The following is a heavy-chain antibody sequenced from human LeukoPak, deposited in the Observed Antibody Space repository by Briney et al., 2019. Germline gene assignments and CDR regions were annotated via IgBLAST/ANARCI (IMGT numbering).Heavy chain of an antibody. D-gene: IGHD3-10*01. V-gene: IGHV3-9*01. J-gene: IGHJ4*02. Sequence: GGSLRLSCAASGFTFDDYAMHWVRQAPGKGLEWVSGISWNSGSIGYADSVKGRFTISRDNAKNSLYLQMNSLRVADTALYYCAKDYHYYGSGSPVYFDYWGQGTLVTVSS. CDR1: GFTFDDYA. CDR3: AKDYHYYGSGSPVYFDY. CDR2: ISWNSGSI.